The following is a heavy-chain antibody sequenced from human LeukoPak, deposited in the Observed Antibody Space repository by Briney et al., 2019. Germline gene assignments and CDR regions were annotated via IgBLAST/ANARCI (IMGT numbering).Heavy chain of an antibody. Sequence: SVKVSCKASGGTFSSYAISWVRQAPGQGLEWMGGIIPIFGTASYAQKFRGRVTITTDESTSTAYMELSSLRSEDTAVYYCARVELSDFWSGYKYYYYYMDVWGKGTSVTVSS. CDR3: ARVELSDFWSGYKYYYYYMDV. CDR2: IIPIFGTA. J-gene: IGHJ6*03. V-gene: IGHV1-69*05. D-gene: IGHD3-3*01. CDR1: GGTFSSYA.